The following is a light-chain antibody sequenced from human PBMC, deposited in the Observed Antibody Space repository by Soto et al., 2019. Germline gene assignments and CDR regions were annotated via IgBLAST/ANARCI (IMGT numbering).Light chain of an antibody. CDR3: HQYDTIVQT. V-gene: IGKV3-20*01. J-gene: IGKJ1*01. CDR1: QSVRNSL. CDR2: DAS. Sequence: EIVLTQSPGTLSFSPGEIATLSFGASQSVRNSLLSWYQQKPGQPPRLLIYDASTRATATPERFSGSGSGTDFTLTISRLEPEDFAVYYCHQYDTIVQTFGQGTKV.